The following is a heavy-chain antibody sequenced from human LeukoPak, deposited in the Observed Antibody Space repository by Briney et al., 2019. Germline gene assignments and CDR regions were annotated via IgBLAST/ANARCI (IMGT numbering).Heavy chain of an antibody. V-gene: IGHV4-39*01. Sequence: SETLSLTCTVSGGSITSSGYYWGWIRQPPGKGLEWIGSSYYSGNTYYNPSLKSRVTISVDTSKNQFSLKLSSVTAADTAVYYCARGGRVAARPVDYWGQGTLVTVSS. J-gene: IGHJ4*02. CDR2: SYYSGNT. D-gene: IGHD6-6*01. CDR1: GGSITSSGYY. CDR3: ARGGRVAARPVDY.